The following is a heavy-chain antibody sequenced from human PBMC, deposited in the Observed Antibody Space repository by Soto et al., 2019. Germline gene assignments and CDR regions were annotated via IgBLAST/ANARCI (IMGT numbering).Heavy chain of an antibody. J-gene: IGHJ4*02. CDR3: ARLSDSGSYGFDY. CDR1: GGSISSSSYY. V-gene: IGHV4-39*01. CDR2: IYYSGST. Sequence: QLQLQESGPGLVKPSETLSLTCTVSGGSISSSSYYWGWIRQPPGKGLEWIGSIYYSGSTYYNPSLKSRVTISVDTSKNQFSLKLSSVTAADTAVYYCARLSDSGSYGFDYWGQGTLVTVSS. D-gene: IGHD1-26*01.